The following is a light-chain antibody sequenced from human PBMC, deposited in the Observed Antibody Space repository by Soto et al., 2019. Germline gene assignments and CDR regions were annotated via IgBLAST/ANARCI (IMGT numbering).Light chain of an antibody. CDR2: KGT. Sequence: QSPLAQPASVSGSPGQSIPISCTGTSSDFGAYNSVSWYQQHPHKAPQVIIYKGTQRPSGVSNRLSGSTSGNAASLTISGLQADDEADYFCCSSAPESTYVFGSGTKVTVL. CDR1: SSDFGAYNS. J-gene: IGLJ1*01. CDR3: CSSAPESTYV. V-gene: IGLV2-23*01.